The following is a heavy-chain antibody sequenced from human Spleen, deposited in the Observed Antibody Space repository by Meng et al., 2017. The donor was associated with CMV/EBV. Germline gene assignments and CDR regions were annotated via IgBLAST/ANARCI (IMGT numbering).Heavy chain of an antibody. CDR3: ARDSPGGYGYFYS. V-gene: IGHV4-30-4*01. CDR2: IHYSGTT. D-gene: IGHD5-12*01. J-gene: IGHJ4*02. CDR1: VVFATIDAYY. Sequence: QLEEHRPGLVQPSPTLSLPSTASVVFATIDAYYGRWIGQPPAKGLEWIGYIHYSGTTYYNPSLKTRIAISLDTTNTQFSLNLISATAADGTVYYCARDSPGGYGYFYSWGQGTLVTVSS.